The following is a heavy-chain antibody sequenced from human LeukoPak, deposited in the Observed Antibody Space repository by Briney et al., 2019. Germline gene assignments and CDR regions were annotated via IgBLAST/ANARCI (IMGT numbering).Heavy chain of an antibody. CDR1: GGTFSSYA. D-gene: IGHD2-2*02. V-gene: IGHV1-69*13. CDR2: IIPIFGTA. Sequence: SVKVSCKASGGTFSSYAISWVRQAPGQGLEWMGGIIPIFGTANYAQKFQGRVTITADESTSTAYMELRSLRSDDTAVYYCARDVVVVPAAIAPNIDYWGQGTLVTVSS. CDR3: ARDVVVVPAAIAPNIDY. J-gene: IGHJ4*02.